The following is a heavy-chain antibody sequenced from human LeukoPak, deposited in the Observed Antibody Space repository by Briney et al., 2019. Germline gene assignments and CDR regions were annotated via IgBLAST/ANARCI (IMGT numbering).Heavy chain of an antibody. D-gene: IGHD5-12*01. J-gene: IGHJ4*02. Sequence: QPGGSLRLSCAASGFTFSSYWMSWVRQAPGKGLEWVANIKEDGSEKYYLDSVKGRFTISRDNAKNSLYLQMNSLRAEDTAVYYCARDFPLVVATIRTVGYFDYWGQGTLVTVSS. CDR3: ARDFPLVVATIRTVGYFDY. CDR2: IKEDGSEK. V-gene: IGHV3-7*03. CDR1: GFTFSSYW.